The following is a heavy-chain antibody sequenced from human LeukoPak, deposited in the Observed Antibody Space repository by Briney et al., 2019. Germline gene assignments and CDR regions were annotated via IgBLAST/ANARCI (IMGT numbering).Heavy chain of an antibody. CDR2: IRGSGGST. D-gene: IGHD3-22*01. V-gene: IGHV3-23*01. J-gene: IGHJ4*02. Sequence: GGSLRLSCAASGFTFSSYAMSWVRQAPGKGLEWVSAIRGSGGSTYYADSVKGRFTISRDNSKNTLYLQMNSLRAEDTAVYYCAKVADSSGYYTYYFDYWGQGTLVTVSS. CDR1: GFTFSSYA. CDR3: AKVADSSGYYTYYFDY.